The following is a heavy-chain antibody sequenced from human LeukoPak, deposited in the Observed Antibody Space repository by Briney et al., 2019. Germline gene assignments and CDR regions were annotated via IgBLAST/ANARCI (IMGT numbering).Heavy chain of an antibody. D-gene: IGHD3-22*01. CDR1: GFTFTKYW. CDR2: IQQDGSEA. Sequence: PGGSLRLSCAASGFTFTKYWMALVRQAPGKGLEWVANIQQDGSEAYYADSVTGRFTISRDNAKNSLYLQMNSLRAEDTAVYYCSNGIYDKSYWGQGTLVTVSS. CDR3: SNGIYDKSY. J-gene: IGHJ4*02. V-gene: IGHV3-7*01.